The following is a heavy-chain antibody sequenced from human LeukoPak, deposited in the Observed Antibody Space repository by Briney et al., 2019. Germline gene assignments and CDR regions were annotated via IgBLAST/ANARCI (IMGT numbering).Heavy chain of an antibody. Sequence: GGSLRLSCAASGFTFSSYAMNWVRQAPGKGLEWVSTISASGGSTYYFVKGRFTISRDNSKNTLYLQMNSVRAEDTAVYYCAKGYCSSTNCKESFFDYWGQGTLVTVSS. CDR1: GFTFSSYA. J-gene: IGHJ4*02. CDR3: AKGYCSSTNCKESFFDY. V-gene: IGHV3-23*01. D-gene: IGHD2-2*01. CDR2: ISASGGST.